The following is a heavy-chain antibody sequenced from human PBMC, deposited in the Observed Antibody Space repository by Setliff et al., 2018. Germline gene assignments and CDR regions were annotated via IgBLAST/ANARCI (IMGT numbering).Heavy chain of an antibody. D-gene: IGHD1-26*01. J-gene: IGHJ4*02. Sequence: GGSLRLSCVASGFTFDNYWMGWVRQPPGKGLEWVASIKPDGSETYYVDSVKGRFTVSRDNPKNSLYLQMNSLRAEDTAVYYCARGPLVGTTEYYLDYWGQGTLVTVSS. CDR1: GFTFDNYW. CDR2: IKPDGSET. CDR3: ARGPLVGTTEYYLDY. V-gene: IGHV3-7*01.